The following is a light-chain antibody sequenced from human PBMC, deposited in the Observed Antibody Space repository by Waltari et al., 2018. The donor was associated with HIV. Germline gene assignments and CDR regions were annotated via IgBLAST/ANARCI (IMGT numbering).Light chain of an antibody. V-gene: IGLV2-8*01. J-gene: IGLJ2*01. CDR1: SSDVGGYNY. Sequence: QSALTQPPSASGSPGQSVTLSCTGTSSDVGGYNYVSWHQQHPGKAPKLMIYDVIKRPSGVPDRSSGSKSGNTASLTVSGLQTEDEADYYCSSHAGSKVVFGGGTRLTVL. CDR3: SSHAGSKVV. CDR2: DVI.